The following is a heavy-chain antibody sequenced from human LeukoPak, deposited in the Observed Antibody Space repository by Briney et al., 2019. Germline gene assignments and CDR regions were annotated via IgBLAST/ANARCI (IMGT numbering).Heavy chain of an antibody. V-gene: IGHV3-74*01. Sequence: GGSLRLSCAASGFTFSSYWKPWVRQAPGKGLVWVSRINSDGSSTSYADSVKGRFTISRDNAKNTLYLQMNSLRAEDTAVYYCARARSISYCSSTSCYSPYGMDVWGQGTTVTVSS. CDR3: ARARSISYCSSTSCYSPYGMDV. D-gene: IGHD2-2*02. CDR1: GFTFSSYW. CDR2: INSDGSST. J-gene: IGHJ6*02.